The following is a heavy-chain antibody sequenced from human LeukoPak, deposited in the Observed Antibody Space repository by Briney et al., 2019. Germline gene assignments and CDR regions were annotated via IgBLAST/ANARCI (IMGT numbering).Heavy chain of an antibody. V-gene: IGHV3-48*02. CDR1: GFTYSTHS. CDR2: ISSSSSTI. Sequence: PGGSLRLSCAASGFTYSTHSMNWVRQAPGKGLEWVSYISSSSSTIYYADSVRGRVTISRDNAENSLYLQMNSLRDEDTAVYYCARGGKFFDYWGQGTLVTVSS. J-gene: IGHJ4*02. CDR3: ARGGKFFDY. D-gene: IGHD1-26*01.